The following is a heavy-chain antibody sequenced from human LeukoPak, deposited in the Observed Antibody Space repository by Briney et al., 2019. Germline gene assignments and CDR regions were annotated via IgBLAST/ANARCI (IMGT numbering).Heavy chain of an antibody. V-gene: IGHV4-34*01. J-gene: IGHJ4*02. D-gene: IGHD3-10*01. CDR2: IKHSGST. CDR1: GGSFSGYY. Sequence: SETLSLTCAVYGGSFSGYYWSWIRQPPGKGLEWIGEIKHSGSTNYNPSLKSRVTISVDTSKNQFSLKLSSVTAADTAVYYCARGGYAFGGSGSRPKTLDYWGQGTLVTISS. CDR3: ARGGYAFGGSGSRPKTLDY.